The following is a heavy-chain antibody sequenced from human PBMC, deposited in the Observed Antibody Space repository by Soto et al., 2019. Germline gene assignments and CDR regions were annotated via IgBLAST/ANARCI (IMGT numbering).Heavy chain of an antibody. D-gene: IGHD2-15*01. CDR1: GGTFSSYA. CDR2: IIPIFRTA. Sequence: ASVKVSCKASGGTFSSYAISWVRQAPGQGLEWMGGIIPIFRTANYAQKFQGRVTITADESTSTAYMELGSLRSEETGVYYCARGTGSGGSCVNYYYYGMDVVGQGATVTVSS. V-gene: IGHV1-69*13. CDR3: ARGTGSGGSCVNYYYYGMDV. J-gene: IGHJ6*02.